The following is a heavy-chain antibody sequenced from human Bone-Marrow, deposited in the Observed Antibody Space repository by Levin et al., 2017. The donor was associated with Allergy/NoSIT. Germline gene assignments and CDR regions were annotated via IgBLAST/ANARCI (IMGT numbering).Heavy chain of an antibody. CDR2: IWYDGSNK. Sequence: SCAASGFTFSSYDMHWVRQAPGKGLEWVAIIWYDGSNKYYADSVKGRFTISRDNSKNTLYLQMNSLRADDTAVYYCARDRYSSSWRGGYFDYWGQGTLVTVSS. J-gene: IGHJ4*02. D-gene: IGHD6-13*01. CDR1: GFTFSSYD. V-gene: IGHV3-33*01. CDR3: ARDRYSSSWRGGYFDY.